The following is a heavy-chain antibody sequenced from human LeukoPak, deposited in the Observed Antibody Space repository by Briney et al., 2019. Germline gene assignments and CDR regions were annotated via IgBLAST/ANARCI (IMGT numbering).Heavy chain of an antibody. Sequence: ASVKVSCKASGYTFTSYDINWVRQATGQGIEWMGWMNPNSGNTGYAQKFQGRVTMTRNTSISTAYMELSSLRSEDTAVYYCARGGYRSSSRKIDYWGQGTLVTVSS. J-gene: IGHJ4*02. CDR3: ARGGYRSSSRKIDY. D-gene: IGHD6-13*01. V-gene: IGHV1-8*01. CDR2: MNPNSGNT. CDR1: GYTFTSYD.